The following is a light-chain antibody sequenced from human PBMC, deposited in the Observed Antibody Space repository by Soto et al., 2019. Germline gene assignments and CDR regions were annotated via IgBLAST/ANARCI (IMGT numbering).Light chain of an antibody. J-gene: IGLJ3*02. CDR1: SSDVGGYNY. V-gene: IGLV2-11*01. Sequence: SALTQPRSVSGSPGQSVTISCTGTSSDVGGYNYVSWYQQHPGKAPKLMIYDVTQRPSGVPDRFSVSKSGNTASLTISGLQADDEADYYCCSYAGSYTWVFGGGTKLTVL. CDR2: DVT. CDR3: CSYAGSYTWV.